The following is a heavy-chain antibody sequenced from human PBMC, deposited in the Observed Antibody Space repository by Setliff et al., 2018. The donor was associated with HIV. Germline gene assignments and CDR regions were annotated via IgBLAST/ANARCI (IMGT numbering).Heavy chain of an antibody. CDR1: GFTFSSYS. CDR3: AREPHELRYFDWLLYPAYYYYGMDV. D-gene: IGHD3-9*01. V-gene: IGHV3-48*04. Sequence: GGSLRLSCAASGFTFSSYSMKWVRQAPGKGLEWVSYISSSSSTIYYADSAKGRFTISRDNAKNSLYLQMNSLRAEDTAVYYCAREPHELRYFDWLLYPAYYYYGMDVWGQGTTVTVSS. J-gene: IGHJ6*02. CDR2: ISSSSSTI.